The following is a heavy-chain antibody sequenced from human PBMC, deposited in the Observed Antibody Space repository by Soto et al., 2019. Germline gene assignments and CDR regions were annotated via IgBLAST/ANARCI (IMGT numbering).Heavy chain of an antibody. V-gene: IGHV1-69*08. D-gene: IGHD3-22*01. CDR1: GGTFSSYT. CDR3: ARDVGYDSSGYGVEDAFDI. Sequence: QVQLVQSGAEVKKPGPSVKVSCKASGGTFSSYTISWVRQAPGQGLEWMGRIIPILGIANYAQKFQVRVTITADKSTSKAYMELSSLRSEDTAVYYCARDVGYDSSGYGVEDAFDIWGQGTMVTVSS. J-gene: IGHJ3*02. CDR2: IIPILGIA.